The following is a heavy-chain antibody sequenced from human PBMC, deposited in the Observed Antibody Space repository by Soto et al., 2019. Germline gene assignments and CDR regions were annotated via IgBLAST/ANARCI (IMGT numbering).Heavy chain of an antibody. J-gene: IGHJ4*02. Sequence: EVQLVESGGGLVQPGGSLRLSCAASGITVSSNYMSWVRQAPGKGLEWVSVIYSGGSTYYADSVKGRFTISRDNSKNTLYLQMNSLRAEDTAVHYCARDFYYYGSGTMGGYFDYWGQGTLVTVSS. V-gene: IGHV3-66*01. CDR1: GITVSSNY. CDR2: IYSGGST. CDR3: ARDFYYYGSGTMGGYFDY. D-gene: IGHD3-10*01.